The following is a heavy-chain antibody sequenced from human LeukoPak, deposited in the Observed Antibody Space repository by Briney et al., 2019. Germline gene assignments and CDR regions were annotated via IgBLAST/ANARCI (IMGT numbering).Heavy chain of an antibody. Sequence: PSETLSLTCIVSGGSISSGSYYWGWIRQPPGKGLEWIGNIYYAGDTDLNPSLKSRVTISVDTSKNQFSLKLSSVTAADTAVYYCARVPPWYMDVWGRGTTVTVSS. CDR1: GGSISSGSYY. J-gene: IGHJ6*03. CDR2: IYYAGDT. CDR3: ARVPPWYMDV. V-gene: IGHV4-39*07.